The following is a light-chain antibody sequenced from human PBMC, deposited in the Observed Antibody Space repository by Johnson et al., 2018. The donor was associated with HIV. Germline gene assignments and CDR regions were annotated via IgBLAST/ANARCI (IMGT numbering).Light chain of an antibody. CDR2: SNN. Sequence: QSVLTQPPSASGTPGQRVTISCSGSSSNIGSNTVKWYQQLPGTAPKLLIYSNNQRPSGVPDRFSVSKSGTSASLAISGLQSEDEADYYCAAWDDSLNGHVFGTGTKVTVL. CDR1: SSNIGSNT. J-gene: IGLJ1*01. CDR3: AAWDDSLNGHV. V-gene: IGLV1-44*01.